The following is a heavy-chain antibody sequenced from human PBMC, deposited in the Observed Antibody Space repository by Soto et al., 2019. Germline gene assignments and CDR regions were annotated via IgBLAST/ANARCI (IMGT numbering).Heavy chain of an antibody. Sequence: WWSLRLSCQASVFNFDKYGMHWVRQAPGKGLEWVAVITYDGSNKYYADSVKGRFTISRDNSKNTLSLHLNTLKPEDTAVYHCAKDRVGGTFYTPLGFWGQGTLVTVSS. CDR3: AKDRVGGTFYTPLGF. J-gene: IGHJ4*02. CDR1: VFNFDKYG. CDR2: ITYDGSNK. V-gene: IGHV3-30*18. D-gene: IGHD1-7*01.